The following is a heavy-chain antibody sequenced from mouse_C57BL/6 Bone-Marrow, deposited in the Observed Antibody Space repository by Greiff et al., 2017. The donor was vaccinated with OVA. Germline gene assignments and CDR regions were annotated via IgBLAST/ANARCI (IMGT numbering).Heavy chain of an antibody. D-gene: IGHD1-1*01. CDR3: AGVPQCYSSSCYFDF. J-gene: IGHJ2*01. Sequence: EVQGVESGGDLVKPGGSLKLSCAASGFTFSSYGMSWVRQTPDKRLEWVATISSGGSYTYYPDSVKGRYTISRDNAKNTLYLQMSSLKSEDTAMYECAGVPQCYSSSCYFDFWGQGTTLTVSS. V-gene: IGHV5-6*01. CDR2: ISSGGSYT. CDR1: GFTFSSYG.